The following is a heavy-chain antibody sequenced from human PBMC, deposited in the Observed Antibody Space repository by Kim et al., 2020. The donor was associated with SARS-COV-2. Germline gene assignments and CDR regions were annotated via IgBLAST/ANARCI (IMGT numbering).Heavy chain of an antibody. CDR3: ARGYCSTSNCLFDY. D-gene: IGHD2-2*01. J-gene: IGHJ4*02. Sequence: GGSLRLSCVGSGFTFSSYEMNWVRQAPGKGLEWISYISSSGSTKFYADSMKGRFTISRDNAKNSLYLQVNSLRAEDTGVYYCARGYCSTSNCLFDYWGQGTLVTVSS. CDR2: ISSSGSTK. CDR1: GFTFSSYE. V-gene: IGHV3-48*03.